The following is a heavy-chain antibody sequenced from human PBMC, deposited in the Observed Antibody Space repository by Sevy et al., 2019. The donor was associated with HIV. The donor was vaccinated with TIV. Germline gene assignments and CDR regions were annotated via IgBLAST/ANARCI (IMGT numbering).Heavy chain of an antibody. J-gene: IGHJ4*02. Sequence: GGSLRLSCAASGFTFSNAWMSWVRQAPGKGLEWVGRIKRKTDGGTTDYAAPVKGRFTISRDDSKNTLYLQMNSLKTEDTAVYYCTTDDYYDSSGYYAILYYFDYWGQGTLVTVSS. D-gene: IGHD3-22*01. CDR2: IKRKTDGGTT. V-gene: IGHV3-15*01. CDR1: GFTFSNAW. CDR3: TTDDYYDSSGYYAILYYFDY.